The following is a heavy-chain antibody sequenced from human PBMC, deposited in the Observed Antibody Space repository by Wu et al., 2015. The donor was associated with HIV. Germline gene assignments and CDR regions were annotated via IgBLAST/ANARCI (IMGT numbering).Heavy chain of an antibody. D-gene: IGHD1-26*01. V-gene: IGHV1-8*01. CDR1: GYTFTSYD. Sequence: QVHLVQSGAEVKKPGASVKVSCKASGYTFTSYDINWVRQATGQGLEWMGWMNPNSGNTGYAQKFQGRVTMTRNTSISAAYMELSRLRSDDTAVYYCASNSGSYYSYYYYVWTSGAKGPRSPSP. CDR2: MNPNSGNT. J-gene: IGHJ6*02. CDR3: ASNSGSYYSYYYYVWTS.